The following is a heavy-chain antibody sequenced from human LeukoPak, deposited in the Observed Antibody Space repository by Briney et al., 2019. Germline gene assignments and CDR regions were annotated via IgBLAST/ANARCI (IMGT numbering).Heavy chain of an antibody. CDR2: INPNSGGT. D-gene: IGHD6-6*01. J-gene: IGHJ4*02. CDR3: ARAYSSSWTFGY. V-gene: IGHV1-2*02. CDR1: GYTFTDYY. Sequence: GASVKVSCKASGYTFTDYYMHWVRQAPGQGLEWMGWINPNSGGTNYAQKFQGRVTMTRDTSISTAYMELSRLRSDDTAVYYCARAYSSSWTFGYWGQGTLVTVSS.